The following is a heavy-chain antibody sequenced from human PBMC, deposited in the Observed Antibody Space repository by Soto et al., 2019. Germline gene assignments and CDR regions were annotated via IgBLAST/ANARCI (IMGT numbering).Heavy chain of an antibody. D-gene: IGHD2-8*02. CDR3: ARVVPGGYYYMDV. J-gene: IGHJ6*03. V-gene: IGHV1-24*01. CDR1: GYTLTELS. Sequence: ASVKVSCKVSGYTLTELSMHWVRQAPGKGLEWMGGFDPEDGETIYAQKFQGRVTMTRDTSANTAYMELSSLRSEDTAVYYCARVVPGGYYYMDVWGKGTTVTVSS. CDR2: FDPEDGET.